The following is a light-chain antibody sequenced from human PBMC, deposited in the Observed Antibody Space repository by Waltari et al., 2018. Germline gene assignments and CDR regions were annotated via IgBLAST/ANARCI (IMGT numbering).Light chain of an antibody. Sequence: QSVLTQPPSASGTPGQRVIISCSGSSSNIGSNTVHWYQHLPGTAPKPLIYTNYQRPSGGPDRFSASKSGTSAALTISGLQSVDEADYYCAAWDNNGHVVFGGGTKVTIL. CDR2: TNY. V-gene: IGLV1-44*01. J-gene: IGLJ2*01. CDR3: AAWDNNGHVV. CDR1: SSNIGSNT.